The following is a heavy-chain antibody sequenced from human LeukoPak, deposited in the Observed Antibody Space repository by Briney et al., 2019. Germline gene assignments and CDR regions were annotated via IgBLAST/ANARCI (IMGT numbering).Heavy chain of an antibody. D-gene: IGHD3-9*01. CDR3: ATGRSIRYFDY. V-gene: IGHV4-59*12. J-gene: IGHJ4*02. CDR2: VHYSGST. CDR1: GVSIFSSY. Sequence: SETLSLTCTVSGVSIFSSYWNWVRQPPGKGLEWIGYVHYSGSTNYNPSLKSRVTISVDTSKSQFSLKLSSATAAGTAVYYCATGRSIRYFDYWGQGTLLTVSS.